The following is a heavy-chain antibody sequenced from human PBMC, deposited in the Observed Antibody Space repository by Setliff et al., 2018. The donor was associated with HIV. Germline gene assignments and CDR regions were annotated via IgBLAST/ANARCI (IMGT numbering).Heavy chain of an antibody. Sequence: SETLSLTCAVYGGSFSGYYWSWIRQPPGKGLEWIGEIIHSGSTNYNPSLKSRVTISVDTSKNQFSLKLSSVTAADTAVYYCARRSGWSLDYWGQGTLVTVS. CDR1: GGSFSGYY. J-gene: IGHJ4*02. CDR3: ARRSGWSLDY. CDR2: IIHSGST. D-gene: IGHD6-19*01. V-gene: IGHV4-34*12.